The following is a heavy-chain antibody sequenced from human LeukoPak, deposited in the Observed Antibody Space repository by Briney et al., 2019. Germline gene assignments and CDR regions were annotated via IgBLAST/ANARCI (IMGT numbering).Heavy chain of an antibody. V-gene: IGHV3-23*01. J-gene: IGHJ4*02. D-gene: IGHD3-3*01. CDR3: AKDLSYDFWSGYSLDY. CDR2: IGGSGCST. Sequence: PGGSLRLSCAASGFTFNSYAMSWVRQAPGKGLEWVSAIGGSGCSTYYADSVKGRFTISRDNSKNTLYLQMNSLRAEDTAVYYCAKDLSYDFWSGYSLDYWGQGTLVTVSS. CDR1: GFTFNSYA.